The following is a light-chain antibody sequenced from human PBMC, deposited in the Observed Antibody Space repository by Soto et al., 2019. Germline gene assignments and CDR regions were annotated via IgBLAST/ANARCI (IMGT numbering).Light chain of an antibody. Sequence: QSVLTQPASVSWAPGQSIPISCTGTSSDIDAYNYVSWYQQHPGKAPKLMIYDVSNRPSGISNRFSGSKSGNTASLTISGLQAEDEADYYCGSYTTSSNYVFGTGTKVTVL. V-gene: IGLV2-14*01. CDR2: DVS. CDR1: SSDIDAYNY. CDR3: GSYTTSSNYV. J-gene: IGLJ1*01.